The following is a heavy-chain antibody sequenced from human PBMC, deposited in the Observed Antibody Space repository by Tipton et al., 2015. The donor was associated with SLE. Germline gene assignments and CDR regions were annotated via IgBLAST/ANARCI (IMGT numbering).Heavy chain of an antibody. CDR1: GGSISSSSYY. J-gene: IGHJ4*02. CDR3: ASYSSPWYFDY. CDR2: IYYSGST. Sequence: TLSLTCTVSGGSISSSSYYWGWVRQPPGKGLEWIGSIYYSGSTYNPSLKSRVTISVDTSKNQFSLKLSSVTAADTAVYYCASYSSPWYFDYWGQGTLVTVSS. V-gene: IGHV4-39*07. D-gene: IGHD6-13*01.